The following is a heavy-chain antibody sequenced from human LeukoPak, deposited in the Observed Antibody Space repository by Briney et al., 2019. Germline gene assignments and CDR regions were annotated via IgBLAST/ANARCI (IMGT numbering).Heavy chain of an antibody. J-gene: IGHJ4*02. D-gene: IGHD6-19*01. CDR1: GFTFSSYA. CDR3: ARGSKSSGWYLFDY. V-gene: IGHV3-30*04. CDR2: ISYDGSNK. Sequence: GGSLRLSCAASGFTFSSYAMHWVRQAPGKGLEWVAVISYDGSNKYYAGSVKGRFTISRDNSKNTLYLQMNSLRAEDTAVYYCARGSKSSGWYLFDYWGQGTLVTVSS.